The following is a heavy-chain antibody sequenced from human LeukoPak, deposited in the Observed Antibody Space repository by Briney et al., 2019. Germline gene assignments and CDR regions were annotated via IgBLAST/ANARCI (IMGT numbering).Heavy chain of an antibody. Sequence: SETLSLTCTVSGGSISSYYWSWIRQPPAKGQEWIGYIYYSGSTSYNPSIKGRVTISVDTSKNQLSLNLSSVTAADTAVYYCARERSRDWFDPWGQGTLVTVSS. CDR3: ARERSRDWFDP. V-gene: IGHV4-59*01. D-gene: IGHD5-24*01. J-gene: IGHJ5*02. CDR2: IYYSGST. CDR1: GGSISSYY.